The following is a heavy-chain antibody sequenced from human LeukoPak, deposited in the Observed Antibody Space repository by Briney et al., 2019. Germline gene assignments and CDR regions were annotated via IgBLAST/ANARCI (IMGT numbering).Heavy chain of an antibody. CDR2: NYQSGST. V-gene: IGHV4-38-2*02. CDR1: GYSISNGHY. Sequence: PSETLSLTCTVSGYSISNGHYWGWSRQPPGKGREWIGSNYQSGSTYHNPSLKRRVTMSVDTSKNHFSLKLSSVTAADTGVYYCARIWNAKMDFCGHGTPVTVSS. D-gene: IGHD1-1*01. CDR3: ARIWNAKMDF. J-gene: IGHJ6*01.